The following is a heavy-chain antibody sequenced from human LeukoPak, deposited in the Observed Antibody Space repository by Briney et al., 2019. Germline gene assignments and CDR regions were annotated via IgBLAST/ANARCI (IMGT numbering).Heavy chain of an antibody. CDR2: ISSSSSYI. J-gene: IGHJ3*02. CDR3: AREDCSSTSCYAVFDAFDI. V-gene: IGHV3-21*01. Sequence: GGSLRLSCAASGFTFSSYSMNWVRQAPGKGLEWVSSISSSSSYIYYADSVKGRFTIPRDNAKNSLYLQMNSLRAEDTAVYYCAREDCSSTSCYAVFDAFDIWGQGTMVTVSS. D-gene: IGHD2-2*01. CDR1: GFTFSSYS.